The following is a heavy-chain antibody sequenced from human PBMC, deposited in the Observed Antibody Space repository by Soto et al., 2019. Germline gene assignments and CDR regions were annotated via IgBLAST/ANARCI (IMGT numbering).Heavy chain of an antibody. J-gene: IGHJ6*02. CDR1: GFTFSSYA. V-gene: IGHV3-23*01. CDR2: ISGSGGST. D-gene: IGHD4-17*01. Sequence: GGSLRLSCAASGFTFSSYAMSWVRQAPGKGLEWVSAISGSGGSTYYADSVKGRFTISRDNSKNTLYLQMNSLRAEDTAVYYCAKELTVTTPVDYYYYGMDVWGQGTTVTVSS. CDR3: AKELTVTTPVDYYYYGMDV.